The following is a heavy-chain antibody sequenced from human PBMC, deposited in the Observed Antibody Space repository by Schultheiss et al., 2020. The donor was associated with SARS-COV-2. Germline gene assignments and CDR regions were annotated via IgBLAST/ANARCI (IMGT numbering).Heavy chain of an antibody. Sequence: GGSLRLSCAASGFTFDDYAMHWVRQAPGKGLEWVSGISWNSGSIGYADSVKGRFTISRDNAKNSLYLQMNSLRAEDTALYYCAKDMYRYCSGGSCYGVDYWGQGTLVTVSS. CDR1: GFTFDDYA. CDR3: AKDMYRYCSGGSCYGVDY. D-gene: IGHD2-15*01. J-gene: IGHJ4*02. CDR2: ISWNSGSI. V-gene: IGHV3-9*01.